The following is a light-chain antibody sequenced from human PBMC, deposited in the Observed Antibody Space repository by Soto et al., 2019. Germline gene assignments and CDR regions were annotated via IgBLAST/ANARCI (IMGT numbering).Light chain of an antibody. CDR1: QSVSSSY. CDR3: QQYGSSPIT. Sequence: LTPHAGTLGFSPMRISTLSFRTSQSVSSSYLAWYQQKPGQAPRLLIYGASSRATGIPDRFSGSGSGTDFALAIRSLEPEDFAVYYCQQYGSSPITFGQGTRLEIK. J-gene: IGKJ5*01. V-gene: IGKV3-20*01. CDR2: GAS.